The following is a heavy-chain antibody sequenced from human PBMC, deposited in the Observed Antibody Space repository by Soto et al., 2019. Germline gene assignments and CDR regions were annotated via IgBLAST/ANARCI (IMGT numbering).Heavy chain of an antibody. CDR1: GFTFSSYS. D-gene: IGHD3-10*01. CDR2: ISDIGGNT. V-gene: IGHV3-23*01. Sequence: EVQLTESGGGLVQPGGSLRLSCAASGFTFSSYSMTWVRQAPGKGLEWVSGISDIGGNTWYADSVKGRFTISRDNSKNTLFLQMNSLRAEDTAVYFCSKWSGFGDAWGQGTLVTVSS. CDR3: SKWSGFGDA. J-gene: IGHJ5*02.